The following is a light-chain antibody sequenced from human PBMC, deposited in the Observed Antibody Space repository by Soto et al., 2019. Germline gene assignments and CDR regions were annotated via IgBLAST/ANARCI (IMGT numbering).Light chain of an antibody. CDR2: DAS. V-gene: IGKV3D-15*01. CDR1: QSVGSN. J-gene: IGKJ1*01. CDR3: QQYNHWWT. Sequence: EIVLTQSPGTLSLSPGERATLSFRASQSVGSNLAWYQQKPGQAPRLLIYDASYRATDIPPRFSGSGSGTEFTLTISSLQSEDFAVYYCQQYNHWWTFGQGTKVDIK.